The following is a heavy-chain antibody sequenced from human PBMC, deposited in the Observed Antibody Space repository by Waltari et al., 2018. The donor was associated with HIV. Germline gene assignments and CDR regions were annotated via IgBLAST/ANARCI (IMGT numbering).Heavy chain of an antibody. CDR1: GYTLTELS. J-gene: IGHJ6*02. CDR2: FDPEDGET. Sequence: QVQLVQSGAEVKKPGASVKVSCKVSGYTLTELSMHWVRQAPGNGLEWMGGFDPEDGETIYAQKFQGRVTMTEDTSTDTAYMELSSLRSEDTAVYYCATGTDYGSGSPVRYYYGMDVWGQGTTVTVSS. D-gene: IGHD3-10*01. V-gene: IGHV1-24*01. CDR3: ATGTDYGSGSPVRYYYGMDV.